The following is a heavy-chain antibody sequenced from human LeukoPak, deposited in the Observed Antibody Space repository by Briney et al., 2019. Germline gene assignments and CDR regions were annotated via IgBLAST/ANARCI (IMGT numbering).Heavy chain of an antibody. V-gene: IGHV3-74*01. Sequence: GGSLRLSCAASGITFGNNWMHWVRQGPGKGLVWISRINSDGGGAIYADSVKGRFTVSRDNAKNTLYLQMNSLRAEDTAVYYCARRYCSGGSCSPGDYWGQGTLVTVSS. D-gene: IGHD2-15*01. CDR2: INSDGGGA. CDR3: ARRYCSGGSCSPGDY. J-gene: IGHJ4*02. CDR1: GITFGNNW.